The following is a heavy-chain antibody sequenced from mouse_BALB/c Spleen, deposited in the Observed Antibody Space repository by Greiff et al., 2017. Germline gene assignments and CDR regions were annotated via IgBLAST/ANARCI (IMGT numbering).Heavy chain of an antibody. CDR3: TRGEVRRNFDY. CDR1: GYSFTSYW. V-gene: IGHV1-5*01. Sequence: EVQLQESGTVLARPGASVKMSCKASGYSFTSYWMHWVKQRPGQGLEWIGAIYPGNSDTSYNQKFKGKAKLTAVTSASTAYMELSSLTNEDSAVYYCTRGEVRRNFDYWGQGTTLTVSS. D-gene: IGHD2-14*01. CDR2: IYPGNSDT. J-gene: IGHJ2*01.